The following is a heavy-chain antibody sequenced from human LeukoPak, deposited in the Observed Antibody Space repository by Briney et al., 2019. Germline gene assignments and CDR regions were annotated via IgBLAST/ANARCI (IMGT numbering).Heavy chain of an antibody. J-gene: IGHJ4*02. CDR3: ARDGLYDYGDYGFDY. CDR1: GGSISSYY. V-gene: IGHV4-59*12. Sequence: PSETLSLTCTVSGGSISSYYWSWIRQPPGKGLEWIGYIYYSGTTNYNPSLKSRVTISVDTSKNQFSLKLSSVTAADTAVYYCARDGLYDYGDYGFDYWGQGTLVTVSS. CDR2: IYYSGTT. D-gene: IGHD4-17*01.